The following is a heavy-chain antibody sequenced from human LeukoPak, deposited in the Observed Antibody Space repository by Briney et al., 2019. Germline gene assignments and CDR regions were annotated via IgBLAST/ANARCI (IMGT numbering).Heavy chain of an antibody. V-gene: IGHV4-4*02. CDR1: GGSISSSNW. Sequence: KPSETLSLTCAVSGGSISSSNWWSWVRQPPGKGLEWIGEIYHSGSTNYNPSLKSRVTISVDKSKNQFSLKLSSVTAADTAVYYCEGGSGSYSPNWFDPWGQGTLVTVSS. D-gene: IGHD3-10*01. CDR3: EGGSGSYSPNWFDP. CDR2: IYHSGST. J-gene: IGHJ5*02.